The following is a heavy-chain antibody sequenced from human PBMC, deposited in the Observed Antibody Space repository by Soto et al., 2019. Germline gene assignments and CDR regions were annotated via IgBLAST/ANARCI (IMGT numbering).Heavy chain of an antibody. D-gene: IGHD6-13*01. CDR1: GFTFSSYA. J-gene: IGHJ3*02. CDR3: AKERVSSWHRSVAFDN. V-gene: IGHV3-23*01. Sequence: EVQLLESGGGLVQPGGSLRLSCAASGFTFSSYAMSWVRQAPGKGLEWVSAISGSGGSTYYADSVKGRFTISRDNSKNTLNLQMKSLIAEDTAVYYCAKERVSSWHRSVAFDNWGHGTMVTVSS. CDR2: ISGSGGST.